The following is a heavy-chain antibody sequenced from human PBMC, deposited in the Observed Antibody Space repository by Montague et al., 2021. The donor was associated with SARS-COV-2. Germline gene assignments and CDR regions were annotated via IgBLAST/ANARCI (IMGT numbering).Heavy chain of an antibody. CDR2: MYHSGST. CDR1: GGSISSGGYS. Sequence: TLSLTCAVSGGSISSGGYSWSWIRQPPGKGLVWIGYMYHSGSTYYKLSLKSRVTISADRSKNQVSLKPTSVTAADTAVYYCARGKSYYDILTGYYRVSWFDPWGQGTLVTVSS. CDR3: ARGKSYYDILTGYYRVSWFDP. D-gene: IGHD3-9*01. J-gene: IGHJ5*02. V-gene: IGHV4-30-2*01.